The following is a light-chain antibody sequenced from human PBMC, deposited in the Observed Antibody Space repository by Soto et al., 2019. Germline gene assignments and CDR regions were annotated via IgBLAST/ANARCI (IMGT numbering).Light chain of an antibody. V-gene: IGKV4-1*01. Sequence: DIVMTQSPDSLAVSLGERATINCKSSQSVLYSSNNKNYLAWYQQKPGQPPKLLIYWASTRESGVPDRFSGGGSARDFSRTISSLQADDVAVYYCQQYYSTPYAFGPGTKVDIK. CDR2: WAS. CDR1: QSVLYSSNNKNY. CDR3: QQYYSTPYA. J-gene: IGKJ3*01.